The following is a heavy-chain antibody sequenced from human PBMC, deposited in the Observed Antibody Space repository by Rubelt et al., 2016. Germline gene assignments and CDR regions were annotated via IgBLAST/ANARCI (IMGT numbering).Heavy chain of an antibody. CDR3: AKDLMLAAAPPSDY. J-gene: IGHJ4*02. CDR2: ISGSGGGT. Sequence: EVQLLESGGGLVQPGGSLRLSCAASGFTFSNYAMSWVRQAPGKGLEWVSSISGSGGGTYYADSVKGRFTISSDNSKNTLYLQMNSLRAEDTALYYCAKDLMLAAAPPSDYWGQGTLVTVSS. D-gene: IGHD6-13*01. CDR1: GFTFSNYA. V-gene: IGHV3-23*01.